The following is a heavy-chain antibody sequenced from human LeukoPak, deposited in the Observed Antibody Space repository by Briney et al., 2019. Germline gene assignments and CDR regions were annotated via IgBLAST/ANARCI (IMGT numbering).Heavy chain of an antibody. CDR2: ISRSSSTI. Sequence: GGSLRLSCAASGFTFSGYGINWVRQAPGKGLEWVSYISRSSSTIYYADSVKGRFTISRDNAKNSVYLQMNSLRAEDTAVYYCAREAIFGVVQEYYFDNWGQGTLVTVSS. V-gene: IGHV3-48*01. CDR3: AREAIFGVVQEYYFDN. J-gene: IGHJ4*02. D-gene: IGHD3-3*01. CDR1: GFTFSGYG.